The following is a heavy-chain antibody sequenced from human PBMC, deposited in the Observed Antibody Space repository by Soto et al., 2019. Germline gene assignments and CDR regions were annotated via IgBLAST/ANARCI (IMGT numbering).Heavy chain of an antibody. CDR2: INHSGNT. J-gene: IGHJ4*02. D-gene: IGHD6-19*01. CDR3: ARGASVWYRCVDY. Sequence: QVDLKQWGAGLLKPSETLSLTCTVYGETFSDYRWSWIRQPPGKGLEWIGEINHSGNTNFNPSLKSRVTISVDMSKNQFSLNLSSVTTADTAVYYCARGASVWYRCVDYWGQGTLVTVSS. V-gene: IGHV4-34*01. CDR1: GETFSDYR.